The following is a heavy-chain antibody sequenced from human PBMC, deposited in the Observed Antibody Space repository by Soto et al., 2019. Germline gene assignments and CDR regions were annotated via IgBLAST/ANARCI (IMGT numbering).Heavy chain of an antibody. CDR1: GFTFSSYW. CDR2: IKQDGSEK. J-gene: IGHJ6*03. V-gene: IGHV3-7*01. Sequence: GGSLRLSCAASGFTFSSYWMSWVRQAPGKGLEWVANIKQDGSEKYYVDSVKGRFTISRDNAKNSLYLQMNSLRAEDTAVYYCARGGVGVVVPAAPYYMDVWGKGTTVTVSS. CDR3: ARGGVGVVVPAAPYYMDV. D-gene: IGHD2-2*01.